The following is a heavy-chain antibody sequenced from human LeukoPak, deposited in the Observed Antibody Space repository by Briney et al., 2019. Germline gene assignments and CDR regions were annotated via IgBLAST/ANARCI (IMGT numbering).Heavy chain of an antibody. CDR3: ARDSGSYCNDH. CDR2: ISSSGDTI. CDR1: GFTFNSYG. Sequence: GGSLRLSCAASGFTFNSYGMSWVRQAPGKGLEWVSYISSSGDTIYYADSVKGRFTISRDNAKNSVSLQMNSLRAEDTALYYCARDSGSYCNDHWGQGTLVTVSS. J-gene: IGHJ4*02. V-gene: IGHV3-48*04. D-gene: IGHD1-26*01.